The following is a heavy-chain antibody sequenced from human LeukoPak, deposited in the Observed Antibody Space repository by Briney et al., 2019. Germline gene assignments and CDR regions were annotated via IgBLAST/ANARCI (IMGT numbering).Heavy chain of an antibody. CDR2: ISYTWST. CDR3: ARTDYYGGGIFYYYGSDL. D-gene: IGHD3-10*01. CDR1: GGSISSFY. J-gene: IGHJ3*01. Sequence: SETLSLTRTVSGGSISSFYWSWIRLPPGKGLEWIGYISYTWSTNYHPSFKSRVTMSIDTSKNQFSLNLTSVTAADTAVYYCARTDYYGGGIFYYYGSDLWGQGTMVTVSS. V-gene: IGHV4-59*01.